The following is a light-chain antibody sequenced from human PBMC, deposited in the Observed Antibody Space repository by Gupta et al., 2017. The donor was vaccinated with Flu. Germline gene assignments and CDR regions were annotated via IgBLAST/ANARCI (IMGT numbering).Light chain of an antibody. Sequence: IQMNQSPSSVSASVGDRFIITCRASQGITSWLAWYKQKRGKAPKLLIYAAATWKRGVPSRFSGSGYGKDLPLTISIRQHEDFATYYCQQSNSIPAITFGQGTLMEIK. CDR1: QGITSW. CDR3: QQSNSIPAIT. V-gene: IGKV1D-12*01. J-gene: IGKJ5*01. CDR2: AAA.